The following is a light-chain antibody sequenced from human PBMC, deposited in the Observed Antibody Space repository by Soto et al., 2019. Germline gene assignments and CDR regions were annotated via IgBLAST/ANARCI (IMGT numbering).Light chain of an antibody. J-gene: IGKJ4*01. V-gene: IGKV3-20*01. Sequence: EIVLTQSPGTLSLSPGERATLSCRASQSVSSSYLAWHQQKPGQAPRLLIYGASSRATGIPDRFSGSGSGTDFTLTISRLEPEDFAVYYCQQYGSSPLTFGGGTKVASK. CDR3: QQYGSSPLT. CDR1: QSVSSSY. CDR2: GAS.